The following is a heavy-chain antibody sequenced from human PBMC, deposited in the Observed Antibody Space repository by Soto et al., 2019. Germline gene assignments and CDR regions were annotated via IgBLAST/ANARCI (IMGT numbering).Heavy chain of an antibody. CDR3: ASWVLVGATAGFDY. CDR2: IYYSGST. V-gene: IGHV4-31*03. CDR1: GGSISSGGYY. J-gene: IGHJ4*02. Sequence: PSETLSLTCTVSGGSISSGGYYWSWIRQHPGKGLEWIGYIYYSGSTYYNPSLKSRVTISVDTSKNQFSLKLSSVTAADTAVYYCASWVLVGATAGFDYWGQGTLVTVSS. D-gene: IGHD1-26*01.